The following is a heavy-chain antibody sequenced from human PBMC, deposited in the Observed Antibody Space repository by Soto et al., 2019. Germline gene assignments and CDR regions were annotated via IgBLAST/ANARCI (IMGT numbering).Heavy chain of an antibody. CDR2: INHSGST. D-gene: IGHD6-13*01. J-gene: IGHJ6*03. CDR1: GGSFSGYY. Sequence: SETLSLTCAVYGGSFSGYYWSWIRQPPGKGLEWIGEINHSGSTNYNPSLKSRVTISVDTSKNQFSLKLSSVTAADTAVYYCAEGRYSSSWYSVYYYYMDVWGKGTTVTVSS. CDR3: AEGRYSSSWYSVYYYYMDV. V-gene: IGHV4-34*01.